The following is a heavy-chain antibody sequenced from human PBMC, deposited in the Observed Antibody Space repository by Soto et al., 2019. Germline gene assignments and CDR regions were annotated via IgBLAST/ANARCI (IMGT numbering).Heavy chain of an antibody. CDR3: ARYNRLGALSLGPNWFDP. CDR1: GFTVSSNY. D-gene: IGHD3-16*02. Sequence: EVQLVETGGGLIQPGGSLRLSCSASGFTVSSNYMSWVRRAPVQGLEWVPVMYSGGSTDYADSVKGRFTLSRNNSKNTLYLQMNSLRAEDTAVYYCARYNRLGALSLGPNWFDPWGQGTLVTVSS. V-gene: IGHV3-53*02. J-gene: IGHJ5*02. CDR2: MYSGGST.